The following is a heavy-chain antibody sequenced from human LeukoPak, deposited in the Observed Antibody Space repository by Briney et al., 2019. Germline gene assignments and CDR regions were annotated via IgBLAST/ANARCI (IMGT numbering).Heavy chain of an antibody. V-gene: IGHV3-48*04. D-gene: IGHD1-26*01. Sequence: PGGCLRLSCAASGFTFSSYSMNWVRQAPGKGLEWVSHINIVNNAIYYSDSVKGRFTISRDNAKNSLYLQMNSLRAEDTAVYYCARDSGEGGTFDYWGQGTLVSVSS. CDR2: INIVNNAI. J-gene: IGHJ4*02. CDR3: ARDSGEGGTFDY. CDR1: GFTFSSYS.